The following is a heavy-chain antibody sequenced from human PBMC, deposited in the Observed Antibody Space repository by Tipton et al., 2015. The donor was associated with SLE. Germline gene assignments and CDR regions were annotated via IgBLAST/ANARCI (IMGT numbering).Heavy chain of an antibody. CDR2: IYYSGRT. D-gene: IGHD1-7*01. Sequence: TLSLTCTVSGGSISSSSYYWGWIRQPPGKGREWIGSIYYSGRTYYNPSLKSRVTISVDTSKNQFSLKLSSVTAADTAVYYCARLTGTTGYWGQGTLVTVSS. CDR3: ARLTGTTGY. CDR1: GGSISSSSYY. J-gene: IGHJ4*02. V-gene: IGHV4-39*01.